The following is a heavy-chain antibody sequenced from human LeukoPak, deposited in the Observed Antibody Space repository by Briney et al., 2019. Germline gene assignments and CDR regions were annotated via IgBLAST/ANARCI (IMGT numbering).Heavy chain of an antibody. CDR1: GFTFSRYN. CDR2: ISKSRNYI. D-gene: IGHD6-19*01. CDR3: ARDSSGWYYRDYYYMDV. Sequence: PGGSLRLSCAASGFTFSRYNMNWVRQAPGQGLEWVACISKSRNYIYYADSVKGRFTISRDNAKNSLYLQMNSLRAEDTAVYYCARDSSGWYYRDYYYMDVWGKGTTVTISS. V-gene: IGHV3-21*01. J-gene: IGHJ6*03.